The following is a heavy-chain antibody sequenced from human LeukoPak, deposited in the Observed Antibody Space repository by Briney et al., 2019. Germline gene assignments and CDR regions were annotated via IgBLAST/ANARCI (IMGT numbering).Heavy chain of an antibody. Sequence: ASVKVSCKASGYTFTGYYMHWVRQAPGQGLEWMGWINPNSGGTNYAQKFQGRVTMTRDTSISTAYMELSRLRSDDTAVYYCTGDHCSSINCYEYNYYGMDVWGQGTTVTVSS. CDR3: TGDHCSSINCYEYNYYGMDV. D-gene: IGHD2-2*01. J-gene: IGHJ6*02. V-gene: IGHV1-2*02. CDR1: GYTFTGYY. CDR2: INPNSGGT.